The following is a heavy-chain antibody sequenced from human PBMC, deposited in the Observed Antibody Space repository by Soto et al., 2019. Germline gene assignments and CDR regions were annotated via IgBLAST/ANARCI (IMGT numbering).Heavy chain of an antibody. Sequence: SETLSLTCTVSGGSISISSYYWGWIRQPPGKGLEWIGNIYYSGSTYYNPSLRIRVTISADTSKNKFSLRLSSVTAADTAIYYCARHEIRMWDSGSFYNGGLHPWRQRTLFNVS. J-gene: IGHJ5*02. CDR2: IYYSGST. V-gene: IGHV4-39*01. CDR1: GGSISISSYY. CDR3: ARHEIRMWDSGSFYNGGLHP. D-gene: IGHD1-26*01.